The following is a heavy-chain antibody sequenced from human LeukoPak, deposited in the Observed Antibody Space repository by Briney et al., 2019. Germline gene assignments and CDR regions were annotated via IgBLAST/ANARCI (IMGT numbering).Heavy chain of an antibody. Sequence: SETLSLTCTVSGGSITSYYWSWIRQPPGKGLEWIGYVYYSGSTNYNPSLKSRVTISVDTSKNQFSLRLSSVTAADTAVYYCARERRDGYKVYFDYWGQGTLVTVSS. V-gene: IGHV4-59*01. CDR3: ARERRDGYKVYFDY. D-gene: IGHD5-24*01. CDR2: VYYSGST. CDR1: GGSITSYY. J-gene: IGHJ4*02.